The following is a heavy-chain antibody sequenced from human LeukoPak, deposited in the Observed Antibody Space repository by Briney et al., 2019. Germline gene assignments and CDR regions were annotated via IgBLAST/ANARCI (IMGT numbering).Heavy chain of an antibody. CDR3: ARDLGIVGAPGYFDY. V-gene: IGHV1-46*01. D-gene: IGHD1-26*01. Sequence: GASVKVSCKASGYTFTVYHMHWVRQAPGQGLEWMGIINPSGGSTSYAQKFQGRVTMTRDMSTSTVYMELSSLRSEDTAVYYCARDLGIVGAPGYFDYWGQGTLVTVSS. J-gene: IGHJ4*02. CDR1: GYTFTVYH. CDR2: INPSGGST.